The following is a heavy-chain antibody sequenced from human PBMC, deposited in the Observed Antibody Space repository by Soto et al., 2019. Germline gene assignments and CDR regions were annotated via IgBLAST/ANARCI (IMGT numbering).Heavy chain of an antibody. D-gene: IGHD4-17*01. CDR1: GFTFSSYA. J-gene: IGHJ6*02. Sequence: EVQLLESGGGLVQPGGSLRLSCAASGFTFSSYAMSWVRQAPGKGLEWVSAISGSGGSTYYADSVKGRFTISRDNSKNTLYLQMNSLRAEDTAVYYRANHADYGGNAGYYYYGMDVWGQGTTVTVSS. V-gene: IGHV3-23*01. CDR3: ANHADYGGNAGYYYYGMDV. CDR2: ISGSGGST.